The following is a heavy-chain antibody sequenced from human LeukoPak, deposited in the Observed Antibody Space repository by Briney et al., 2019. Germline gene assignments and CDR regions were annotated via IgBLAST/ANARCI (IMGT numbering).Heavy chain of an antibody. CDR2: ISSSSTTI. Sequence: PGGSLRLSCAASGFTFSAYSMNWVRQAPGKGLEWVSYISSSSTTIYYADSVKGRFTISRDNAKNSLYLQMNSLRAEDTAVYYCARDPHSIPTYFDYWGQATLVTVSS. CDR3: ARDPHSIPTYFDY. J-gene: IGHJ4*02. V-gene: IGHV3-48*01. CDR1: GFTFSAYS. D-gene: IGHD4-11*01.